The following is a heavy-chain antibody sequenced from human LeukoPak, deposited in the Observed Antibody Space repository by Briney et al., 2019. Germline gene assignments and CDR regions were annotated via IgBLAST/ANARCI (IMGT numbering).Heavy chain of an antibody. CDR3: AELGITMIGGV. V-gene: IGHV3-48*03. J-gene: IGHJ6*04. Sequence: GGSLRLSCAASGFTFSSYEVNWVRQAPGKGLEWVSYISSSGSTIYYADSVKGRSTISRDNAKNSLYLQMNSLRAEDTAVYYCAELGITMIGGVWGKGTTVTISS. CDR2: ISSSGSTI. D-gene: IGHD3-10*02. CDR1: GFTFSSYE.